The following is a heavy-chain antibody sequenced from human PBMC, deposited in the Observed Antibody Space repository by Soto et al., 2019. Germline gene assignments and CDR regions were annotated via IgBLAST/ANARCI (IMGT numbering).Heavy chain of an antibody. CDR3: AKDVSSGTLVY. CDR1: GCNFSSYA. Sequence: GGSLRLSCAASGCNFSSYAMSWVRQAPGKGLEWVSAISGSGGSTYYADSVKGRFTISRDNSKNTLYLQMNSLRAEDTAVYYCAKDVSSGTLVYWGQGTLVTVSS. CDR2: ISGSGGST. J-gene: IGHJ4*02. D-gene: IGHD6-19*01. V-gene: IGHV3-23*01.